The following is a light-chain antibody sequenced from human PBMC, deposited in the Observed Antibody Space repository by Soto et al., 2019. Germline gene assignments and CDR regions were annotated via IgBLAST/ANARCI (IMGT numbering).Light chain of an antibody. Sequence: EIVLTQSPAPLSLSPGARATLACRASQSVSSSLAWYQQKPGQAPRLLIYDASNRATGIPARFSGSGSGTDVTLTISSLEPEDFAVYYCQQRSNGPRLRYTFGQGTKLEIK. V-gene: IGKV3-11*01. CDR2: DAS. CDR3: QQRSNGPRLRYT. CDR1: QSVSSS. J-gene: IGKJ2*01.